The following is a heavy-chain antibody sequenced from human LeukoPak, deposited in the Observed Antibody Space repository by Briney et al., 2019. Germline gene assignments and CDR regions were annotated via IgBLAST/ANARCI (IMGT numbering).Heavy chain of an antibody. CDR3: ARAGSPTLNYFDA. J-gene: IGHJ5*02. D-gene: IGHD1-1*01. CDR2: IIPFLGIA. Sequence: ASVKVSCKTSGGSFSSFGLIWVRQAPGQGLEWMGRIIPFLGIANYAQKFQGRATITADKSTRTAYMVLTSLTSEDTAMYFCARAGSPTLNYFDAWGQGSLVSVSS. V-gene: IGHV1-69*04. CDR1: GGSFSSFG.